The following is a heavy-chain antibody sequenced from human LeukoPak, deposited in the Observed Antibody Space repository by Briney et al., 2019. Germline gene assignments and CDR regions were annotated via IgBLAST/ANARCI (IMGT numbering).Heavy chain of an antibody. CDR2: IGIDSGNT. J-gene: IGHJ4*02. D-gene: IGHD5-24*01. V-gene: IGHV3-48*01. Sequence: GGSLRLSCAASGFTFSDYSMNWVRQAPGKGLEWISYIGIDSGNTNYADSVMGRFTISGDKAKNSLYLQMNSLRVEDTAVYYCARDYKYAFDNWGQGTLVTVSS. CDR3: ARDYKYAFDN. CDR1: GFTFSDYS.